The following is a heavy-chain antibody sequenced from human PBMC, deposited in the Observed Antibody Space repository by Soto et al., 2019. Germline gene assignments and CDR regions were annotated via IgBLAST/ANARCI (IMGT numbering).Heavy chain of an antibody. J-gene: IGHJ6*02. CDR3: ARDLRVAAAGTNYYYYYGMDV. CDR2: INAGNGNA. V-gene: IGHV1-3*01. Sequence: ASVKVSCKASGYTFTSYAMHWVRQAPGQRLEWMGWINAGNGNAKYSQKFQGRVTITRDTSASTAYMELSSLRSEDTAAYYCARDLRVAAAGTNYYYYYGMDVWGQGTTVTVSS. CDR1: GYTFTSYA. D-gene: IGHD6-13*01.